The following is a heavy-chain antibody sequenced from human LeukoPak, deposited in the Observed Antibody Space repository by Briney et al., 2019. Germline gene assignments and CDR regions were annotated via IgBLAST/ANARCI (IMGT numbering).Heavy chain of an antibody. J-gene: IGHJ6*03. CDR2: ISYDGSNK. Sequence: GGSLRLSCAASGFTFSNYAMHWVRQAPGKGLEWVALISYDGSNKYYADSVKGRFTISRDNSKNTLYLQMNSLRAEDTAVYYCAREPSYCSRTRCYMSYYRDVWGKGTTVTVSS. D-gene: IGHD2-2*02. CDR1: GFTFSNYA. CDR3: AREPSYCSRTRCYMSYYRDV. V-gene: IGHV3-30-3*01.